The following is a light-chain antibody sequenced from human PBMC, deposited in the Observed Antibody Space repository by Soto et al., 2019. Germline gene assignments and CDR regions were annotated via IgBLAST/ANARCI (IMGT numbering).Light chain of an antibody. Sequence: SVLTQPPSASGSPGQSGTISCTGTSSDVGGYNYVSWYQQHPGKAPKLMIYEVSKRPSGVPDRFSGSKSGNTASLTVSGLQAEDEADYYCSSYAGSNNLYVFGTGTKVTVL. CDR3: SSYAGSNNLYV. J-gene: IGLJ1*01. CDR2: EVS. CDR1: SSDVGGYNY. V-gene: IGLV2-8*01.